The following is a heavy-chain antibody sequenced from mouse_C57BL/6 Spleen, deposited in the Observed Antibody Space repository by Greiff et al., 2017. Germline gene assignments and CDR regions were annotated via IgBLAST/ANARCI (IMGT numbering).Heavy chain of an antibody. CDR2: IYPGDGDT. Sequence: QVQLQQSGPELVKPGASVKISCKASGYAFSSSWMNWVKQRPGKGLEWIGRIYPGDGDTNYNGEFKGKATLTADKSYSTAYMLLSSLPSEYSAVYLCARRAVEGALDYWGQGTSVTVSS. D-gene: IGHD1-1*01. V-gene: IGHV1-82*01. CDR1: GYAFSSSW. J-gene: IGHJ4*01. CDR3: ARRAVEGALDY.